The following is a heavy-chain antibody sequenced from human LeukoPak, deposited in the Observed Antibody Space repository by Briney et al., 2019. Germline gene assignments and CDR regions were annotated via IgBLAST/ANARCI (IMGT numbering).Heavy chain of an antibody. V-gene: IGHV1-18*04. Sequence: GPVKVSCKASGYTFTSYGISWVRQAPGQGLEWMGWIGAYNGNTNYAPKLQGRVTMTTDTSTSTAYMELRSLRSDDTAVYYCARGREGYCSSTSCLGFLDYRGQGTLVTVSS. CDR1: GYTFTSYG. D-gene: IGHD2-2*01. CDR3: ARGREGYCSSTSCLGFLDY. CDR2: IGAYNGNT. J-gene: IGHJ4*02.